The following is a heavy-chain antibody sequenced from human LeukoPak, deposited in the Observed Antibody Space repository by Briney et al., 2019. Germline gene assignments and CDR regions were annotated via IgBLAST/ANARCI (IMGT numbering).Heavy chain of an antibody. CDR3: AREFSYGSNGRGFDY. J-gene: IGHJ4*02. V-gene: IGHV4-59*12. CDR1: GASITTYY. D-gene: IGHD4-23*01. Sequence: SETLSLTCTVSGASITTYYWSWIRQPPGKGPEWIGYIYYSGSANYNPSLKSRVTMSVDTSKNQFSLKLNSMTAADTAVYYCAREFSYGSNGRGFDYWGQGTLVTVSS. CDR2: IYYSGSA.